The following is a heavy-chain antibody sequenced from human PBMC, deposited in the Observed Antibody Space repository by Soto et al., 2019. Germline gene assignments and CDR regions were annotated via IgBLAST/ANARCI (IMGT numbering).Heavy chain of an antibody. J-gene: IGHJ4*02. Sequence: ASVKVSCKASGYTFTSYYMHWVRQAPGQGLEWMGIINPSGGSTSYAQKFQGRVTMTRDTSTSTVYMELSSLRSEDTAVYYCAMPLYYGSGSYGRDFDYWGQGTLVTVSS. CDR1: GYTFTSYY. D-gene: IGHD3-10*01. V-gene: IGHV1-46*01. CDR3: AMPLYYGSGSYGRDFDY. CDR2: INPSGGST.